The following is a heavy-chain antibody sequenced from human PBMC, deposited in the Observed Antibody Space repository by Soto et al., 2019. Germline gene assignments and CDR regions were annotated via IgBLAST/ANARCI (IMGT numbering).Heavy chain of an antibody. CDR3: AKSSVWYPYFDS. D-gene: IGHD6-13*01. CDR1: EFSFDDYA. CDR2: ITYTGVST. Sequence: GGSLRLSCAASEFSFDDYAMSWVRQAPGKGLEWVSSITYTGVSTYYADSVEGRFTISRDNSRDTLFLQMNSLRAEDTAIYYCAKSSVWYPYFDSWGQGTLVTVSS. V-gene: IGHV3-23*01. J-gene: IGHJ4*02.